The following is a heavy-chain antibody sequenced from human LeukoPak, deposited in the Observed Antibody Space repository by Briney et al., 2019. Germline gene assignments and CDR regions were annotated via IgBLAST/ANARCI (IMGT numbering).Heavy chain of an antibody. CDR3: AKFEAGAFDI. D-gene: IGHD3-9*01. V-gene: IGHV1-69*05. J-gene: IGHJ3*02. Sequence: SVKVSCKASGGTFSSYAISWVRQAPGQGLEWMGGIIPIFGTANYAQKFQGRVTITTDESTSTAYMELSSLRSEDTAVYYCAKFEAGAFDIWGQGTMVTVSS. CDR2: IIPIFGTA. CDR1: GGTFSSYA.